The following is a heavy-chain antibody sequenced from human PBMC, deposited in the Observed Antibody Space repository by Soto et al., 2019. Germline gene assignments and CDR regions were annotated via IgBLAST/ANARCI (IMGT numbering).Heavy chain of an antibody. CDR1: GFTFTSYA. V-gene: IGHV3-23*01. D-gene: IGHD2-15*01. J-gene: IGHJ5*01. CDR3: AKIYRSGTYTNCYSRSPPDS. Sequence: EVQLLQSGGGLVQPGGSLRLSCVASGFTFTSYAMTWVRQLPGKGLEWVSSVTNTGGITHYANSVKGRFTISRDNSKNTLYLQMNSLRAEDTAMYYCAKIYRSGTYTNCYSRSPPDSWGQGTLDTVSA. CDR2: VTNTGGIT.